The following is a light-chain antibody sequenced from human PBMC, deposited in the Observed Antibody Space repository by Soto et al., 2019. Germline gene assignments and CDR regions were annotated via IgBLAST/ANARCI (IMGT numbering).Light chain of an antibody. CDR2: GSS. Sequence: EILPTQSPATLPVYTEERATLSRSASQSVGSNLAWFQQKPGQAPRLLIYGSSTRATGVPARFSGSGSGADFTLTISYRYSEDFAVQYCRPDTTLLPIPFAEGARMEI. CDR3: RPDTTLLPIP. CDR1: QSVGSN. J-gene: IGKJ5*01. V-gene: IGKV3-15*01.